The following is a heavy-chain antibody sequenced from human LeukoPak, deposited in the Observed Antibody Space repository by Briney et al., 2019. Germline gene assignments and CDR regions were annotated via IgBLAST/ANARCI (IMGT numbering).Heavy chain of an antibody. CDR2: INPNSGGT. D-gene: IGHD3-10*01. CDR1: GYTFTGYY. V-gene: IGHV1-2*02. J-gene: IGHJ5*02. CDR3: ARDGFVEHAGFGELLSGGNWFDP. Sequence: ASVKVSCKASGYTFTGYYMHWVRQAPGQGLEWMGWINPNSGGTNYAQKFQGRVTMTRDTSISTAYMELSRLRSDDTAVYYCARDGFVEHAGFGELLSGGNWFDPWGQGTLVTVSS.